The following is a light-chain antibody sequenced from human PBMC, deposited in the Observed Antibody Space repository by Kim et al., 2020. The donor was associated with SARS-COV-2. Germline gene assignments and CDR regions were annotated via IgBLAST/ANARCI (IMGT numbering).Light chain of an antibody. CDR3: QQYSSYPYT. CDR1: QSISSG. CDR2: KAT. Sequence: ESIGDRVTITGRASQSISSGLAWYQQKPGKAPKLLIYKATGLETGDPARFSGRGSGTQFTLSINNLQPDDFATYYCQQYSSYPYTFGQGTKREI. V-gene: IGKV1-5*03. J-gene: IGKJ2*01.